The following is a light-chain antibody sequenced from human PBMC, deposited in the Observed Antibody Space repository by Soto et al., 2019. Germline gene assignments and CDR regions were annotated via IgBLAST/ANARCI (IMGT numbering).Light chain of an antibody. CDR2: EVS. CDR1: SADVGGYNS. CDR3: ASYAGSQNYV. J-gene: IGLJ1*01. V-gene: IGLV2-8*01. Sequence: QSVLTQPPSASGSLGQSVTISCTGTSADVGGYNSVSWYQQHPGKAPKLMIFEVSQRPSGVPDRFSGSKSGNTASLTVSELQAEDEADYYCASYAGSQNYVFGTGTKVTVL.